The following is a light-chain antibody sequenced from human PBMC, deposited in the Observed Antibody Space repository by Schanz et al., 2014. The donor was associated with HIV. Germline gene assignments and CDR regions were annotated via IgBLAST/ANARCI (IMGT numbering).Light chain of an antibody. J-gene: IGLJ2*01. Sequence: QSALTQPASVSGSPGQSITISCTGTSSDVGGYNYVSWYQQHPGKAPKLMIYDVSNRPSGVSNRFSGSKSGNTASLTISGLQSEDEADYYCSSYANTDTVLFGGGTKLTVL. CDR2: DVS. CDR1: SSDVGGYNY. CDR3: SSYANTDTVL. V-gene: IGLV2-14*01.